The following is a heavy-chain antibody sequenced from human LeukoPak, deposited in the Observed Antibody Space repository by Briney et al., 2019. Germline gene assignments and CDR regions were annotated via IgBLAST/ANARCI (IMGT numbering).Heavy chain of an antibody. CDR2: INPSGGST. J-gene: IGHJ4*02. D-gene: IGHD3-10*01. CDR3: ARTSMVRGVPFDY. V-gene: IGHV1-46*01. Sequence: ASVKVSCKASGYTFTSYYMHWVRQAPGQGLEWMGIINPSGGSTNYAQKFQGRVTMTRDMSTSTVYMELSSLRPEDTAVYYCARTSMVRGVPFDYWGQGTLVTVSS. CDR1: GYTFTSYY.